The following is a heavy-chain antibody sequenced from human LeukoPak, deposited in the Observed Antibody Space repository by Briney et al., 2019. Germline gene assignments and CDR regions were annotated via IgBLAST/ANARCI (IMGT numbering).Heavy chain of an antibody. CDR2: ISWNSGSI. CDR3: ARDSSGYH. CDR1: GFTFDDYA. V-gene: IGHV3-9*01. J-gene: IGHJ4*02. D-gene: IGHD3-22*01. Sequence: GGSLRLSCAASGFTFDDYAMHWVRQAPGKGLEWVSGISWNSGSIGYADSVKGRFTISRDNAKNSLYLQMNSLRAEDTAVYYCARDSSGYHWGQGTLVTVSS.